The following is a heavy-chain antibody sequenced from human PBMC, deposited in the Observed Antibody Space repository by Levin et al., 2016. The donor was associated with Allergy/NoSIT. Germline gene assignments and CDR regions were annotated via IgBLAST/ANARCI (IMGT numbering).Heavy chain of an antibody. CDR2: IIPILGIA. V-gene: IGHV1-69*10. J-gene: IGHJ6*03. Sequence: WVRQAPGQGLEWMGGIIPILGIANYAQKFQGRVTITADKSTSTAYMELSSLRSEDTAVYYCARDRFSRPLPYGSGSHIPREYYYYYYMDVWGKGTTVTVSS. CDR3: ARDRFSRPLPYGSGSHIPREYYYYYYMDV. D-gene: IGHD3-10*01.